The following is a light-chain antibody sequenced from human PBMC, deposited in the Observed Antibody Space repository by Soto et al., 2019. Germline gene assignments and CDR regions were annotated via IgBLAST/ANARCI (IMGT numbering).Light chain of an antibody. J-gene: IGLJ1*01. CDR2: EVN. CDR3: FSYAGNNYHV. CDR1: SSDVGAYNY. Sequence: QSALTQPPSASGSPGQSVTISCTGTSSDVGAYNYVSWYQQHPGKAPKLVIYEVNMRPSGIPDRFSGSKSDNTASLTVSRLQAEDEADYYCFSYAGNNYHVFGAGTKVTVL. V-gene: IGLV2-8*01.